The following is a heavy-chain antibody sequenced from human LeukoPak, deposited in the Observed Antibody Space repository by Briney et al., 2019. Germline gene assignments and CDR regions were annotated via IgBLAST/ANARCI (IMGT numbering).Heavy chain of an antibody. D-gene: IGHD3-22*01. CDR2: ISGSGGST. V-gene: IGHV3-23*01. Sequence: GGSLRLSCAASGFTFSTYAMSWVRQAPGKGLEWVSAISGSGGSTYYADSVKGRFTISRDNSKKTLYLQMNSLRAEDTAVYYCARDSHDSSGYYYQDANFDYWGQGTLVTVSS. J-gene: IGHJ4*02. CDR3: ARDSHDSSGYYYQDANFDY. CDR1: GFTFSTYA.